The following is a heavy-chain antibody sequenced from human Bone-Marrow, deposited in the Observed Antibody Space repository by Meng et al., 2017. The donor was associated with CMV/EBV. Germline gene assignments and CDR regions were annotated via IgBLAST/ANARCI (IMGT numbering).Heavy chain of an antibody. CDR3: ARDPGADFHFDY. J-gene: IGHJ4*02. CDR1: GFIFSDHY. V-gene: IGHV3-11*06. D-gene: IGHD3-3*01. Sequence: GESLKISCAASGFIFSDHYMTWIRQAPGKGLEWVSSISSSSSYIYYADSVKGRFTISRDNAKNSLYLQMNSLRAEDTAVYYCARDPGADFHFDYWGQGPLVTFYS. CDR2: ISSSSSYI.